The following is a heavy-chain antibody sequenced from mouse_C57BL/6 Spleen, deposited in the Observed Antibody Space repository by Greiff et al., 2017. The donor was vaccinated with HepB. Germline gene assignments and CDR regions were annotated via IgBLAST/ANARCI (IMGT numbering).Heavy chain of an antibody. Sequence: VKLEESGPGLVAPSQSLSITCTVSGFSLTSYGVDWVRQSPGKGLEWLGVIWGVGSTNYNSALKSRLSISKDNSKSQVFLKMNSLQTDDTAMYYCASGEVRGFAYWGQGTLVTVSA. J-gene: IGHJ3*01. CDR1: GFSLTSYG. V-gene: IGHV2-6*01. D-gene: IGHD2-12*01. CDR2: IWGVGST. CDR3: ASGEVRGFAY.